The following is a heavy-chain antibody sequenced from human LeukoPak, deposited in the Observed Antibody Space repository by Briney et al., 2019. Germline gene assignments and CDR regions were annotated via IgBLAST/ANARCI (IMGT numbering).Heavy chain of an antibody. CDR1: GGTFSSYA. CDR3: ARGPMFFGVAYCDY. CDR2: IIPIFGTA. D-gene: IGHD3-3*01. J-gene: IGHJ4*02. V-gene: IGHV1-69*05. Sequence: ASVKVSCKASGGTFSSYAVSWVRQAPGQGLEWMGGIIPIFGTANYAQKFQGRVTITTDESTSTAYLELSSLRSEDTAVYYCARGPMFFGVAYCDYWGQGTLVTVSS.